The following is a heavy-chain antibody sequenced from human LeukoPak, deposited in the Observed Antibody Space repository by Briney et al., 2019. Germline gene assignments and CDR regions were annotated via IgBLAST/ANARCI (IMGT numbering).Heavy chain of an antibody. CDR2: IYYSGST. CDR1: GGSIRSYY. CDR3: ARIGHEDYYFDY. J-gene: IGHJ4*02. V-gene: IGHV4-59*01. Sequence: SETLSLTCTVSGGSIRSYYWSWIRQPPGKGLEWIGYIYYSGSTNYNPSLKSRVTISVDTSKNQFSLKLSSVTAADTAVYYCARIGHEDYYFDYWGQGTLVTVSS.